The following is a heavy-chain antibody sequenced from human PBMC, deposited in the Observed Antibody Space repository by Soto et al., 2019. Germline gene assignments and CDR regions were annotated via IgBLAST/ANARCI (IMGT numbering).Heavy chain of an antibody. V-gene: IGHV3-74*01. CDR2: ISGDGGRT. J-gene: IGHJ4*02. CDR3: VRDFMTMAGIQ. CDR1: AFTFSYYY. D-gene: IGHD6-19*01. Sequence: GGSLRLSCAAPAFTFSYYYMHWVRQGPGKGPVWVSAISGDGGRTYYAGSVRGRFTISRDNAKSTVYLQMNSLRADDTAVYYCVRDFMTMAGIQWGQGTLVTVSS.